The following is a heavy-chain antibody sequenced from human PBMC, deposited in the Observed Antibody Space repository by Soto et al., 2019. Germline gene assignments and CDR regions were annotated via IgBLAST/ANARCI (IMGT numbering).Heavy chain of an antibody. CDR2: IWYDGSNK. CDR1: GFTFSSYG. D-gene: IGHD2-21*01. V-gene: IGHV3-33*01. CDR3: ARDPLEDGEMYYFDY. Sequence: GGSLRLSCAASGFTFSSYGMHWVRQAPGKGLEWVAVIWYDGSNKYYADSVKGRFTISRDNSKNTLYLQMNSLRAKDTAVYYCARDPLEDGEMYYFDYWGQGTLVTVSS. J-gene: IGHJ4*02.